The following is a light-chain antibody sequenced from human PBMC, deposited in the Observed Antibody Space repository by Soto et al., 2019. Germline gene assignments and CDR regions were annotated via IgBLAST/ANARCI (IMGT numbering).Light chain of an antibody. V-gene: IGKV1-5*01. CDR1: QSISSW. Sequence: DIQMTQSPSTLAASVGDRFTITCLASQSISSWLAWYQHKPGRAPKLLIHDASSLESGVPSRFSGSGSGTEFTLTISSLKPDDSATYYCQQYNTYSSWTFGPGPKVDXK. J-gene: IGKJ1*01. CDR3: QQYNTYSSWT. CDR2: DAS.